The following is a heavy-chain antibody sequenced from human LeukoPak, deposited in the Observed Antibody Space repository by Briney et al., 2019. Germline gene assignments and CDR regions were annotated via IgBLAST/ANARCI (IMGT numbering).Heavy chain of an antibody. CDR2: IIPIFGTA. CDR3: ARDLYSGYGWFDP. V-gene: IGHV1-69*05. Sequence: GASVKVSCKASGGIFSSYAISWVRQAPGQGLEWMGGIIPIFGTANYAQKFQGRVTITTDESTSTAYMELSSLRSEDTAVYYCARDLYSGYGWFDPWGQGTLVTVSS. CDR1: GGIFSSYA. D-gene: IGHD5-12*01. J-gene: IGHJ5*02.